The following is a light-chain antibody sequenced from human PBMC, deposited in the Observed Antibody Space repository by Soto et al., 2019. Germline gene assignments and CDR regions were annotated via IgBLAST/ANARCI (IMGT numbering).Light chain of an antibody. CDR1: QSINNL. V-gene: IGKV1-5*01. Sequence: HMTQGKSTTTAALGDRSTMSSGTSQSINNLLAWYQQKPGKAPKFLIYDVSTLESGVPSRFSGSGSGTEFTLTLSSLQPEDLATCYCQQNDSYPLTFEGGTKVDIK. J-gene: IGKJ4*01. CDR3: QQNDSYPLT. CDR2: DVS.